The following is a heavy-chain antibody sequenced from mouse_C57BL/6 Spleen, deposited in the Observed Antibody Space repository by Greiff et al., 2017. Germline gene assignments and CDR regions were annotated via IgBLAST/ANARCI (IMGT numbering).Heavy chain of an antibody. Sequence: EVQRVESGGGLVKPGGSLKLSCAASGFTFSDYGMHWVRQAPEKGLEWVAYISSGSSTIYYADTVKGRFTISRDNAKNTLFLQMTSLRSEDTAMYYCARQSNYVGLYYFDYWGQGTTLTVSS. CDR2: ISSGSSTI. CDR3: ARQSNYVGLYYFDY. V-gene: IGHV5-17*01. J-gene: IGHJ2*01. D-gene: IGHD2-5*01. CDR1: GFTFSDYG.